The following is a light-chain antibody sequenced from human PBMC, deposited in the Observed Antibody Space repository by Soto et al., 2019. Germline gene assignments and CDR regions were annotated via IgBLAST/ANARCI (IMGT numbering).Light chain of an antibody. J-gene: IGKJ1*01. V-gene: IGKV3-15*01. Sequence: EIVMTQSPATLSVSPGEGATLPCRASQSVSSKLAWYQQKPGQAPRLLIYGASTRATGIPARFSGSGSGTEFTLTISSLQSEDFAVYYCQQYSNWPPGTFGQGTKVDIK. CDR3: QQYSNWPPGT. CDR2: GAS. CDR1: QSVSSK.